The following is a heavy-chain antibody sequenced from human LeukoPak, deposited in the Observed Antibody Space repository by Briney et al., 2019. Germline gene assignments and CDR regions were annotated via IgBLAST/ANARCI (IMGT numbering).Heavy chain of an antibody. D-gene: IGHD3-9*01. V-gene: IGHV4-4*02. J-gene: IGHJ4*02. Sequence: SETLSLTCAVSGGSISSSNWWSWVRQPPGKGLEWIGEIYHSGSTNYNPSLKSRVTISVDKSKNQFSLKLSSVTAADTAVYYCASSHYDILTGYSYYFDYWGQGTLVTVSS. CDR2: IYHSGST. CDR1: GGSISSSNW. CDR3: ASSHYDILTGYSYYFDY.